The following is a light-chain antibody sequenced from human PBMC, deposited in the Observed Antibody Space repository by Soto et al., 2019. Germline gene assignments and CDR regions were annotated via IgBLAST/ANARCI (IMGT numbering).Light chain of an antibody. CDR1: HGISKS. Sequence: DLQMTQSPSSLSASVGEKITSTCQANHGISKSLNWCQQKPGKAPNLLIYGASNLETGVPSRFRGSGSGTDFTFTISSLQHKDIAAYYCQQFDNLPVGGGTKVEIK. J-gene: IGKJ4*01. CDR2: GAS. CDR3: QQFDNLP. V-gene: IGKV1-33*01.